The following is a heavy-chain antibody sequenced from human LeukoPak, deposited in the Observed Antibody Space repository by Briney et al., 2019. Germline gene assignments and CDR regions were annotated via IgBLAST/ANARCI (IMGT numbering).Heavy chain of an antibody. V-gene: IGHV3-49*04. J-gene: IGHJ3*02. CDR2: IRSKAYGGTT. D-gene: IGHD6-19*01. CDR1: GFTFGDYA. Sequence: GGSLRLSCTASGFTFGDYAMSWVRQAPGKGLEWVGFIRSKAYGGTTEYAASVKGRFTISRDDSKSIAYLQMNSLKTEDTAGYYCTRDRGYSSGWYTDAFDIWGQGTMVTVSS. CDR3: TRDRGYSSGWYTDAFDI.